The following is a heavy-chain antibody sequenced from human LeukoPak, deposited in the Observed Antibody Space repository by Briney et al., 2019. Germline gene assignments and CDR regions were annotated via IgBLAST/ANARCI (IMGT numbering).Heavy chain of an antibody. D-gene: IGHD1-26*01. Sequence: SETLCLTCAVYGGSFSGYYWSWIRQPPGKGLEWIGEINHSGSTNYNPSLKSRVTISVDTSKNQFSLKLSSVTAADTAVYYCARRDSGYSGSSRPFDYWGQGTLVTVSS. V-gene: IGHV4-34*01. CDR1: GGSFSGYY. CDR3: ARRDSGYSGSSRPFDY. J-gene: IGHJ4*02. CDR2: INHSGST.